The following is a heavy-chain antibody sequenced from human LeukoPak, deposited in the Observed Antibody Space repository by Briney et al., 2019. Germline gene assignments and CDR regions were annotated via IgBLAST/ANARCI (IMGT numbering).Heavy chain of an antibody. D-gene: IGHD2-21*02. Sequence: ASVKVSCKASGYTFTGYYMHCVRQAPGQGLEWMGRINPNSGGTNYAQKFQGRVTMTRDTSISTAYMELSRLRSDDTAVYYCARENEHIVVVTATHYWYFDLWGRGTLVTVSS. CDR3: ARENEHIVVVTATHYWYFDL. J-gene: IGHJ2*01. CDR2: INPNSGGT. CDR1: GYTFTGYY. V-gene: IGHV1-2*06.